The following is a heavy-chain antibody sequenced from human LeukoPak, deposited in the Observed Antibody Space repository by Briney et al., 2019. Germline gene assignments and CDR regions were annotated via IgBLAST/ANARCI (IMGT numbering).Heavy chain of an antibody. J-gene: IGHJ4*02. V-gene: IGHV1-69*05. CDR1: GGTFSSYA. CDR3: ASDSIGYCSSTSCSKGLGFDY. D-gene: IGHD2-2*01. Sequence: ASVKVSCKASGGTFSSYAISWVRQAPGQGLEWMGGIIPIFGTANYAQKFQGRVTITTDESTSTAYMELSSLRSEDTAAYYCASDSIGYCSSTSCSKGLGFDYWGQGTLVTVSS. CDR2: IIPIFGTA.